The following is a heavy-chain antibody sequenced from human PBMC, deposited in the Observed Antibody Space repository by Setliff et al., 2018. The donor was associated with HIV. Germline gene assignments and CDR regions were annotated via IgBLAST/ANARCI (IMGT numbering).Heavy chain of an antibody. CDR2: IRYDGINK. Sequence: GGSLRLSCAASGFTFNSYGMHWVRQAPGKALEWVAFIRYDGINKYYADSVNGRFTISRDNPKNTLYLQMNSLRPEDTAVYYCAKDRSVRDYNYHYLDVWGKGTTVTVSS. CDR1: GFTFNSYG. J-gene: IGHJ6*03. V-gene: IGHV3-30*02. CDR3: AKDRSVRDYNYHYLDV. D-gene: IGHD2-15*01.